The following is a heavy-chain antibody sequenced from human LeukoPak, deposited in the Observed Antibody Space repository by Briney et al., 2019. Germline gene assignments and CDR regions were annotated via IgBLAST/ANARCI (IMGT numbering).Heavy chain of an antibody. CDR2: INPSGGST. Sequence: ASVKVSCQASGYTFTSYYMHWVRQAPGQGLEWMGIINPSGGSTSYAQKFQGRVTMTRDTSTSTVYMELSSLRSEDTAVYYCARSGGSAGYYYDSSGYQRSFDYWGQGTLVTVSS. J-gene: IGHJ4*02. CDR3: ARSGGSAGYYYDSSGYQRSFDY. CDR1: GYTFTSYY. D-gene: IGHD3-22*01. V-gene: IGHV1-46*01.